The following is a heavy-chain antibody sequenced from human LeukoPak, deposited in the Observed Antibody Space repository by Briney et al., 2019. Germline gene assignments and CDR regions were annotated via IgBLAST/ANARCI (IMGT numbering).Heavy chain of an antibody. J-gene: IGHJ4*02. D-gene: IGHD5-12*01. Sequence: SETLSLTCTVSGGSISSYYWSWIRQPPGKGLEWIGYIYYSGSTNYNPSLKSRFTISVDTSKNQFSLKLSSVTAADTAVYYCARGRYSGYDWVDYWGQGTLVTVSS. CDR2: IYYSGST. V-gene: IGHV4-59*01. CDR1: GGSISSYY. CDR3: ARGRYSGYDWVDY.